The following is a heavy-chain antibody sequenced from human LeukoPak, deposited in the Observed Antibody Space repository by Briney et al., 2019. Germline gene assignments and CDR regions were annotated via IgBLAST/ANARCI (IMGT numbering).Heavy chain of an antibody. D-gene: IGHD6-13*01. CDR2: IYYSGST. CDR3: ATAPSSSYPEWLGP. Sequence: SETLSLTCTVSGGSISSGGYYWRWIRQHPGKGLEWIGYIYYSGSTYYNPSLKLRVTISVDTSKNQFSLKLSSVTAADTAVYYCATAPSSSYPEWLGPWGQESLVTVSS. CDR1: GGSISSGGYY. J-gene: IGHJ5*02. V-gene: IGHV4-31*03.